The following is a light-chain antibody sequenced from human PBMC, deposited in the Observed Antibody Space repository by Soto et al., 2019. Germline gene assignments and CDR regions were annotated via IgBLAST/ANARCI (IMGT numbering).Light chain of an antibody. J-gene: IGLJ1*01. CDR1: SSDVGTYDF. CDR2: DVS. CDR3: CLYAVTFYV. V-gene: IGLV2-11*01. Sequence: QSALPQPRSVSGSPGQSVTISCTGTSSDVGTYDFVSWYQQHPGKAPRLMIFDVSERPSGVPDRFSGSKSGNTASLTISGLQAEDEADYYCCLYAVTFYVFGTGTKLTVL.